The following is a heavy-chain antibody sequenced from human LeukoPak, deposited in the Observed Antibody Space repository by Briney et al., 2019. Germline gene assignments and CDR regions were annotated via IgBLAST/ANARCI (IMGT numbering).Heavy chain of an antibody. CDR3: ARGSYCSGGSCFHYFDY. J-gene: IGHJ4*02. CDR1: GFTFSSYS. CDR2: ISSSSSYI. Sequence: GGSLRLSCAASGFTFSSYSMNWVRQAPGKGLEWVSSISSSSSYIYYADSVKGRFTISRDNAKNSLYLQMNSPRAEDTAVYYCARGSYCSGGSCFHYFDYWGQGTLVTVSS. V-gene: IGHV3-21*01. D-gene: IGHD2-15*01.